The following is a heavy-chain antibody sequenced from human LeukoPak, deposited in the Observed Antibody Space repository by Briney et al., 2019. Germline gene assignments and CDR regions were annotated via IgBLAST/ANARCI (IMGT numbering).Heavy chain of an antibody. CDR3: ARDLRAIYYYHGIDV. CDR1: GFTFSSYW. J-gene: IGHJ6*02. Sequence: PGGSLRLSCAASGFTFSSYWMSWVRQAPGKGLEWVANIRQDGSEKYYVDSVKGRFTISRDNAKSSLYLQMNSLRAEDTAIYYCARDLRAIYYYHGIDVWGQGTTVTVSS. CDR2: IRQDGSEK. V-gene: IGHV3-7*05.